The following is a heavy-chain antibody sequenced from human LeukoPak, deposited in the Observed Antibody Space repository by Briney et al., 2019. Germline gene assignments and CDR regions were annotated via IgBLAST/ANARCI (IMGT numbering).Heavy chain of an antibody. D-gene: IGHD5-24*01. CDR2: MRSKANSFVT. J-gene: IGHJ3*02. V-gene: IGHV3-73*01. CDR1: GFTFSTYA. Sequence: GGSLRLSCAASGFTFSTYAMSWVRQASGKGLEWVGRMRSKANSFVTTYSASVQGRFTISRDDSKNTAYLQMNSLRTEDTALYYCTTDQFNSFDIWGQGTMVTVSS. CDR3: TTDQFNSFDI.